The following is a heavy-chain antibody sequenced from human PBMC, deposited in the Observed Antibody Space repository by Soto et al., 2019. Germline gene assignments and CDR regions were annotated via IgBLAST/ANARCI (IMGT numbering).Heavy chain of an antibody. CDR1: GFTFDEYA. V-gene: IGHV3-9*01. D-gene: IGHD3-22*01. CDR3: VNDYDSSGYYPDY. J-gene: IGHJ4*02. CDR2: ISWNSGSI. Sequence: SLRLSGAASGFTFDEYAMHWVRQAPGKGLEWVSGISWNSGSIGYADSAKGRFTISRDNAKNSLYLQMNSLRAEDTALYYCVNDYDSSGYYPDYWGQGTLVTVSS.